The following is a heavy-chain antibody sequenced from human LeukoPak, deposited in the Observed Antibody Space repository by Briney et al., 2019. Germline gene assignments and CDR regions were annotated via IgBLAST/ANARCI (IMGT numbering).Heavy chain of an antibody. V-gene: IGHV3-49*04. CDR1: GFTFSDYY. D-gene: IGHD3-10*01. CDR3: SRADYYGSGSPISLDV. J-gene: IGHJ6*03. CDR2: IRSRAYGATT. Sequence: AGGSLRVSCAASGFTFSDYYLSWVRQAPGRGLEWVGFIRSRAYGATTEYAASVKGRFTISRDDSKSIAYLQMNSLKTEDTAVYYCSRADYYGSGSPISLDVWGKGTTVTV.